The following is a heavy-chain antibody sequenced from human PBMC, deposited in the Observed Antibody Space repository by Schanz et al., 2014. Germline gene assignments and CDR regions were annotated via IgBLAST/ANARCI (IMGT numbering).Heavy chain of an antibody. CDR3: ARDGVDAAAGGNY. CDR1: GGTFSSDT. D-gene: IGHD6-13*01. V-gene: IGHV1-69*08. CDR2: IIPILGIA. Sequence: QVHLVQSGAEVKKPGSSVKVSCKASGGTFSSDTFSWVRQAPGQGLEWMGRIIPILGIANYAQNFQGRVTITADKSTFTAYMDVSSLRSEDTAVYYCARDGVDAAAGGNYWGQGTLVTVSS. J-gene: IGHJ4*02.